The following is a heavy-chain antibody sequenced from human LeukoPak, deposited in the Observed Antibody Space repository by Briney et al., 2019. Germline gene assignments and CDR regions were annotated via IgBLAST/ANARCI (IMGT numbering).Heavy chain of an antibody. CDR1: GFTFSSHG. V-gene: IGHV3-30*02. CDR3: AKGGIAAAGTYFQH. J-gene: IGHJ1*01. Sequence: PGGSLRLSCAASGFTFSSHGMHWVRQAPGKGLEWVAFIRYDGSNKYYADSVKGRFTISRDNSKNTLYLQMNSLRAEDTAVYYCAKGGIAAAGTYFQHWGQGTLVTVSS. D-gene: IGHD6-13*01. CDR2: IRYDGSNK.